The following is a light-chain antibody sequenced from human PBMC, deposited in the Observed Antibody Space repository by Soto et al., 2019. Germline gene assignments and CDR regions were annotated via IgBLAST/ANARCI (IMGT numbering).Light chain of an antibody. V-gene: IGLV2-11*01. CDR1: ASDVGGYSY. J-gene: IGLJ1*01. Sequence: QSVLTQPRSVSGSPGQSVTISCTGTASDVGGYSYVSWYQQHPGKVPKLIIYDVSKWPSGVPDRFSGSKSGNTASLTISGLQAEDEGDYSCCSYAGSYTFVFGTGTKVTVL. CDR3: CSYAGSYTFV. CDR2: DVS.